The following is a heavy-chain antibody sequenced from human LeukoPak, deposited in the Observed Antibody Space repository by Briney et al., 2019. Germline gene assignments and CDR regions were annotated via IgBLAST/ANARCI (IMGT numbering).Heavy chain of an antibody. CDR2: IFYRGST. V-gene: IGHV4-39*01. CDR1: SGSISSSSSY. D-gene: IGHD4-23*01. Sequence: SETLSLTCTVSSGSISSSSSYWGWIRQPPGKGLEWIGSIFYRGSTYYNPSLKSRVTISIDTSKNQFSLKLSSVTAADTAVYYCARHKSWWELHAFDIWGQGTLVTVTS. CDR3: ARHKSWWELHAFDI. J-gene: IGHJ3*02.